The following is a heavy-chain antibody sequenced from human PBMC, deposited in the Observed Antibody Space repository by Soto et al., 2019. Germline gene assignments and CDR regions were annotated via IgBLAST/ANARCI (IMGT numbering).Heavy chain of an antibody. J-gene: IGHJ3*02. V-gene: IGHV3-74*01. CDR2: INSDGSTI. Sequence: PGGSLRLSCAASGFNFGPFCMHWVRQAPGKGLVWVSHINSDGSTIVYADSVRGRFTISRDNAKSTLFLQMNSLRVEDTAVYYCVRDRGYPDSFNIWGQGTMVTVSS. D-gene: IGHD3-10*01. CDR1: GFNFGPFC. CDR3: VRDRGYPDSFNI.